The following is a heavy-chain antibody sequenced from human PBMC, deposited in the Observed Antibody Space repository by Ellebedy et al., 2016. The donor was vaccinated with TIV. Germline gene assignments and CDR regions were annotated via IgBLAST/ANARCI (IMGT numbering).Heavy chain of an antibody. V-gene: IGHV1-2*02. J-gene: IGHJ4*02. D-gene: IGHD5-18*01. CDR2: INPNSGGT. CDR1: GYTFTGYY. CDR3: AREGYRYGSFDY. Sequence: AASVKVSCKASGYTFTGYYIHWVRQAPGQGLEWMGWINPNSGGTNYAQGFQGRVTMTRDTSISTAYMELSRLRSDDTAVYYCAREGYRYGSFDYWGQGTLVTVSS.